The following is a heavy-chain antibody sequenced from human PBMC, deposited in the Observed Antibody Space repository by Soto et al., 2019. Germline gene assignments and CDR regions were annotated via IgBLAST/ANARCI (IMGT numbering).Heavy chain of an antibody. CDR3: ARQRDYDSWSGYSRGGYNWFDP. J-gene: IGHJ5*02. Sequence: SETLSLTCXVSGGSISNSSYYWGWIRQPPGKGLEWIGSIYYSGSTYYNPSLKSRVTISVDTSKNQLSLKLSSVTAADTAVYYCARQRDYDSWSGYSRGGYNWFDPWGQGTLVTVSS. CDR2: IYYSGST. CDR1: GGSISNSSYY. D-gene: IGHD3-3*01. V-gene: IGHV4-39*01.